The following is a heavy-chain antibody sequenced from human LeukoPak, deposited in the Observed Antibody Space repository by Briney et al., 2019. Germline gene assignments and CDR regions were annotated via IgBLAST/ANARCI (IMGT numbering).Heavy chain of an antibody. D-gene: IGHD4-23*01. CDR2: IYNSWTT. CDR1: GDSVSSGSNY. V-gene: IGHV4-61*10. CDR3: AAGGGNSHDAFDI. Sequence: PSETLSLTCTVSGDSVSSGSNYWSWIRQPAGKGLEWIGRIYNSWTTNYNPSLKSRVTISVDTSKNQFSLKLSSVTAADTAVYYCAAGGGNSHDAFDIWGQGTMVTVSS. J-gene: IGHJ3*02.